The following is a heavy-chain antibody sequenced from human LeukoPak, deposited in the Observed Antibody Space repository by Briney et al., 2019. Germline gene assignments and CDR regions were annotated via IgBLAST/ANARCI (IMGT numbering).Heavy chain of an antibody. CDR1: GYTFTGYY. J-gene: IGHJ4*02. CDR2: INPNSGGT. D-gene: IGHD1-1*01. V-gene: IGHV1-2*02. Sequence: ASVKVSCKASGYTFTGYYMHWVRQAPGQGLEWMGWINPNSGGTNYAQKFQGGVTMTRDTSIGTAYMELSRLRSDDTAVYYCARGPNWNDVGYFDYWGQGTLVTVSS. CDR3: ARGPNWNDVGYFDY.